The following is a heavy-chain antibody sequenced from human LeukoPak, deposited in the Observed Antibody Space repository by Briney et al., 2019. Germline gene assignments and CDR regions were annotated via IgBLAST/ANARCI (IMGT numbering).Heavy chain of an antibody. CDR1: GFTFSSYE. Sequence: GGSLRLSCAASGFTFSSYEMNWVRQAPGKGLEWVSYISSSGSTKYYADSVKGRFTISRDNAKNSLYLQMNSLRAEDTAVYYCARYGSWLYYFNYWGQGTLVTVSS. CDR2: ISSSGSTK. V-gene: IGHV3-48*03. D-gene: IGHD4-17*01. CDR3: ARYGSWLYYFNY. J-gene: IGHJ4*02.